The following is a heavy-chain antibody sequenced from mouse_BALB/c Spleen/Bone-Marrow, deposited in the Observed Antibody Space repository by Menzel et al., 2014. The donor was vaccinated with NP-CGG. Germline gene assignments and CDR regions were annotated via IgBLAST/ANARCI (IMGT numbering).Heavy chain of an antibody. CDR1: GYTFTNYW. J-gene: IGHJ3*01. CDR2: INPSTGYT. D-gene: IGHD1-1*01. CDR3: TRRAYGGSYGFAY. V-gene: IGHV1-7*01. Sequence: QVQLQQSGAELAKPGASVKMSRKASGYTFTNYWMHWVKQRPGQGLEWIGYINPSTGYTEYNQKFKDKATLTADKSSSTAYMQLSSLTSEDSSVFYCTRRAYGGSYGFAYWGQGTLVTVSA.